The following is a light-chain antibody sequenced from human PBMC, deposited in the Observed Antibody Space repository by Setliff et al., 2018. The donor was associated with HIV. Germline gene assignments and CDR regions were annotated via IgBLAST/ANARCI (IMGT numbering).Light chain of an antibody. CDR1: SSDVGFFNY. Sequence: QSVLAQPRSVSGSRGQSVTISCTGTSSDVGFFNYVSWHQQHPGKAPKLMIYEVNKRPSGVPDRFSGSKSGNTASLTISGLQAEDETDYYCCSYAGNFLHVLGTGTKVTVL. V-gene: IGLV2-11*01. J-gene: IGLJ1*01. CDR2: EVN. CDR3: CSYAGNFLHV.